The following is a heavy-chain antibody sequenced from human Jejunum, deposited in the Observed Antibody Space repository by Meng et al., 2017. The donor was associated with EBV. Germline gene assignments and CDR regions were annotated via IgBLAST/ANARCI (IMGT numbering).Heavy chain of an antibody. V-gene: IGHV4-39*01. CDR3: ARRGGEGWFDP. J-gene: IGHJ5*02. CDR2: IYYSGST. CDR1: GGSISSSSYH. Sequence: QPRRQESGPGLVKPSETPSLTCHVSGGSISSSSYHWGWIRQPPGKGLEWIGSIYYSGSTYYNPSLKSRVTISVDTSKNQFSLKLSSVTAADTAVYYCARRGGEGWFDPWGQGTLVTVSS. D-gene: IGHD3-10*01.